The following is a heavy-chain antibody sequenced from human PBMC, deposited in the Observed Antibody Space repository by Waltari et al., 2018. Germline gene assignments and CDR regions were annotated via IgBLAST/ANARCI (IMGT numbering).Heavy chain of an antibody. V-gene: IGHV3-74*01. J-gene: IGHJ4*02. CDR1: GFTFSSYW. Sequence: EVQLVESGGGLVQPGGSLRLSCVASGFTFSSYWMHWVRQVPGKGLVWVSRLNSDGTSTNYADSVKGRFTISRDNAKNTLYLQMNSLRVEDTAVYYCARGGNWEQSRGFDYWDQGTLVTVSS. CDR3: ARGGNWEQSRGFDY. CDR2: LNSDGTST. D-gene: IGHD1-1*01.